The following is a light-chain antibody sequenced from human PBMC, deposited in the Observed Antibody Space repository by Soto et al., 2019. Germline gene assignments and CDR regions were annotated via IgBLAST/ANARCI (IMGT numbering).Light chain of an antibody. J-gene: IGKJ4*01. CDR2: ATS. CDR3: HQYNSDSALT. Sequence: DIRMAQSPSSLSASVRDRVTSTFRSRQGINKYLAWFQQKPGKAPKCLVYATSTLQPGVPSKFSCSGSGTDFTLTVSSALPLNCSSYYTHQYNSDSALTFGGGTKVDIK. CDR1: QGINKY. V-gene: IGKV1-16*02.